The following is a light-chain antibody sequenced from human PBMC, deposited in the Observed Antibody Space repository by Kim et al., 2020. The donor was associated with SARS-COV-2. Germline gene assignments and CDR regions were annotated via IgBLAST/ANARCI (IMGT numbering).Light chain of an antibody. J-gene: IGKJ1*01. Sequence: GERATLSCRASQTINNKLVWYQQKPGQAPRRLIYDATNRATGGQARFIGSGSETDFTLTISSLQSEDFAVYYGKQSNDWPPLTFGKGTKVDIK. CDR1: QTINNK. CDR2: DAT. V-gene: IGKV3-15*01. CDR3: KQSNDWPPLT.